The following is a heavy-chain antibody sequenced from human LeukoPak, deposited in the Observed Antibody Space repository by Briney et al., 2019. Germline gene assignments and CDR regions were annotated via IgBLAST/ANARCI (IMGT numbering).Heavy chain of an antibody. Sequence: KSSETLSLTCTVSGGSISSYYWSWIRQPPGKGLEWIGYIYYSGSTNYNPSLKSRVTISVDTSKNQFSLKLSSVTAADTAVYYCARGPPFWIVATTGYYYYMDVWGKGTTVTISS. D-gene: IGHD5-12*01. J-gene: IGHJ6*03. CDR2: IYYSGST. V-gene: IGHV4-59*01. CDR1: GGSISSYY. CDR3: ARGPPFWIVATTGYYYYMDV.